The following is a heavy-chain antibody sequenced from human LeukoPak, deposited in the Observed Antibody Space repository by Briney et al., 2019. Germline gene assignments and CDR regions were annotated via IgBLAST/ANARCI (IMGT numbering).Heavy chain of an antibody. J-gene: IGHJ4*02. CDR1: GGSISSSSYY. D-gene: IGHD2-2*03. Sequence: SETLSLTCTVSGGSISSSSYYWGWIRQPPGKGLEWIGSIYYSGSTYYNPSLKSRVTISVDTSKNQFSLKLSSVTAADTAVYYCARQLDFADYWGQGTLVTVSS. CDR3: ARQLDFADY. V-gene: IGHV4-39*01. CDR2: IYYSGST.